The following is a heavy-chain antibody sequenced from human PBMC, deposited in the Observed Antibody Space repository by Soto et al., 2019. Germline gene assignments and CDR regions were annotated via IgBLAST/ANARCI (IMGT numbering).Heavy chain of an antibody. CDR2: ISSSSSYI. V-gene: IGHV3-21*01. Sequence: GGSLRLSCAASGFTFSSYSMNWVRQAPGKGLEWVSSISSSSSYIYYADSVKGRFTISRDNVKNSLYLQMNSLRAEYTALYYCARDFLGYCSSTSCYSGWFDPWGQGTLVTVSS. J-gene: IGHJ5*02. CDR3: ARDFLGYCSSTSCYSGWFDP. CDR1: GFTFSSYS. D-gene: IGHD2-2*01.